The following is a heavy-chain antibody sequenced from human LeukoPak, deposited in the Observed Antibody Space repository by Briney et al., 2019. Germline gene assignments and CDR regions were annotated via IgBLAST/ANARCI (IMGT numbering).Heavy chain of an antibody. CDR2: IKPSGGST. V-gene: IGHV1-46*01. D-gene: IGHD6-19*01. J-gene: IGHJ4*02. CDR3: ARVHDSDWYFDY. Sequence: ASVKVSCKASGYSFTTYYMHWVRHAPGRGLEWMGIIKPSGGSTSYAQKFQDRVTMTRDTSTSTVYMELSSLRSEDTAVYYCARVHDSDWYFDYWGQGTLVIVSS. CDR1: GYSFTTYY.